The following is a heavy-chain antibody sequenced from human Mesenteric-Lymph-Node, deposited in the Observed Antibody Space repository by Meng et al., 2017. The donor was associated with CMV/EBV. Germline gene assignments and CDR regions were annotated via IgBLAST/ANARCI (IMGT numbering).Heavy chain of an antibody. CDR1: GFTFSSSW. CDR3: AIDNYGMDV. J-gene: IGHJ6*02. CDR2: IKCDGSEK. Sequence: GESLKISCAASGFTFSSSWMHWVCQAPEKGLEWVADIKCDGSEKYYADSVKGRFTISRDNSNNTLYLQMNSLRADDTAFYYCAIDNYGMDVWGQGTTVTVSS. V-gene: IGHV3-52*01.